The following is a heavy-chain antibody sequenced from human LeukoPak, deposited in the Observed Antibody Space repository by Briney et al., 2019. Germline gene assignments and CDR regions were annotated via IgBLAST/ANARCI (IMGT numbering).Heavy chain of an antibody. CDR1: GDTFTKYY. V-gene: IGHV1-2*06. J-gene: IGHJ5*02. D-gene: IGHD2-15*01. CDR3: ARGYCSGGSCYSVENWFDP. Sequence: GASVKVSCKASGDTFTKYYMFWVRQAPGQGLEWMGRINPSSGGTDYAQKFQGRVTMTRDTSISTAYMELSRLRSDDTAMYYCARGYCSGGSCYSVENWFDPWGQGTLVTVSS. CDR2: INPSSGGT.